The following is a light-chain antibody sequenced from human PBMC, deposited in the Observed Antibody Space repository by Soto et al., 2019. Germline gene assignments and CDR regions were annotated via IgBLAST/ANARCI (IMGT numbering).Light chain of an antibody. Sequence: QSVLTQPPSASGSPGQSVTVSCTGTSGDVGGYNYVSWYQHHPGKAPKLMIYEVSKRPSGVPDRFSGSKSGNTASLTVTGLQAEDEADYYCSSYAGSNNFVFGTWTKVTVL. CDR1: SGDVGGYNY. V-gene: IGLV2-8*01. J-gene: IGLJ1*01. CDR3: SSYAGSNNFV. CDR2: EVS.